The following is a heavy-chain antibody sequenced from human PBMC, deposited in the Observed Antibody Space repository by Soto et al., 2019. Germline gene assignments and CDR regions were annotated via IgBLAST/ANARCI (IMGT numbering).Heavy chain of an antibody. CDR2: ISSGSSYI. V-gene: IGHV3-21*06. CDR1: GFTFSSYS. J-gene: IGHJ6*02. CDR3: ARVTGPNYYYNVDV. D-gene: IGHD1-20*01. Sequence: PGGSLRLSCAASGFTFSSYSMNWVRQAPGKGLEWVSFISSGSSYIYYADSVKGRYTISRDNAKNTLVLQMNSLRAEDTAVYYCARVTGPNYYYNVDVWGQGTTVTVSS.